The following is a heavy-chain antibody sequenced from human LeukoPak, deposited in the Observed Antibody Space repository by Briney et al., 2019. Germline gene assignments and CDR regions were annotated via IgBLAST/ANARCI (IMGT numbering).Heavy chain of an antibody. CDR1: GYTLTELS. D-gene: IGHD2-2*02. V-gene: IGHV1-24*01. Sequence: ASVKVSCKASGYTLTELSIHWVRQAPGKGLEWMGGFDPEDGETIYAQKFQGRVTMTEDTSTDTAYMELSSLRSEDTAVYYCATDLSMGLYCSRTSCFTFDYWGQGTLVNVSS. CDR2: FDPEDGET. CDR3: ATDLSMGLYCSRTSCFTFDY. J-gene: IGHJ4*02.